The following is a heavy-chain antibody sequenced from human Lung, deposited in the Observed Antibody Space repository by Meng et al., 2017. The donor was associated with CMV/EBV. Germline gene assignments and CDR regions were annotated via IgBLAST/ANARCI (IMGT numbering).Heavy chain of an antibody. V-gene: IGHV4-4*02. CDR1: GSSSSSSNW. CDR2: IYHSGST. J-gene: IGHJ4*02. D-gene: IGHD2-21*02. Sequence: QGQLQASGPERGQPSGTLSLTCAVTGSSSSSSNWWSWVRKPPGKGLEWIGEIYHSGSTNYNPSLKSRVTISVDKSKNQFSLKLSSVTAADTAVYYCARVVTALWGYYFDYWGQGTLVTVSS. CDR3: ARVVTALWGYYFDY.